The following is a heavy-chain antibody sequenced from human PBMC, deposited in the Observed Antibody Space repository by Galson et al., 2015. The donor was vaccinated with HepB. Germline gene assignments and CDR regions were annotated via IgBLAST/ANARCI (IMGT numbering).Heavy chain of an antibody. J-gene: IGHJ4*02. CDR1: SGSINSSEFY. CDR2: IYYSGST. V-gene: IGHV4-31*03. Sequence: TLSLTCTVSSGSINSSEFYWSWIRQHPGKGLQWIGCIYYSGSTYYNPSLKGRVSVSVDSSKNQFSLNLTSVTAADTAVYYCAGALNYDYVWGSYRYTKVDYWGQGTLVTVSS. CDR3: AGALNYDYVWGSYRYTKVDY. D-gene: IGHD3-16*02.